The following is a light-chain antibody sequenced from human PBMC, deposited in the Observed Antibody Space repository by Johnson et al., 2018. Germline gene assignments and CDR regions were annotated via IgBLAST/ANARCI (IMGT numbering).Light chain of an antibody. CDR3: GTWDSSLSAGNV. Sequence: QSVLTQPPSVSAAPGQKVTISCSGSSSNIGNNYVSWYQQLPGTAPKLLIYENNKRPSGIPDRFSGSKSGTSATLGITGLQNGDEAEYYCGTWDSSLSAGNVFGTGTKVTVL. V-gene: IGLV1-51*02. CDR1: SSNIGNNY. J-gene: IGLJ1*01. CDR2: ENN.